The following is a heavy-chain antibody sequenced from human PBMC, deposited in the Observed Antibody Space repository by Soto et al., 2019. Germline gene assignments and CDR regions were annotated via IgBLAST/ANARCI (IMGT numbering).Heavy chain of an antibody. J-gene: IGHJ4*02. CDR1: GGSFSGYY. CDR2: INHSGST. Sequence: QVQLQQWGAGLLKPSETLSLTCAVYGGSFSGYYWSWIRQPPGKGLEWIGEINHSGSTNYIPSLKKRVTISVDTSKNQFSLKLSSVTAADTAVYYCARGGSSSWYWGQGLLYYFDYWGQGTLVTVSS. D-gene: IGHD6-13*01. CDR3: ARGGSSSWYWGQGLLYYFDY. V-gene: IGHV4-34*01.